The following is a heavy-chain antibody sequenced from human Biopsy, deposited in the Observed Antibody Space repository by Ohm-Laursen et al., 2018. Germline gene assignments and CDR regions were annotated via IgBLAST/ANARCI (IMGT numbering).Heavy chain of an antibody. V-gene: IGHV4-31*01. J-gene: IGHJ4*02. CDR2: IFYSANT. CDR3: ARLGSGDYFPTFFDF. D-gene: IGHD5-12*01. CDR1: GVSINGGRYY. Sequence: TLSLTCTVSGVSINGGRYYWNWIRHHPGKGLEWIGNIFYSANTYYNPSLKSLVTISVDTSKNQFSLRLSSVTAADTAVYYCARLGSGDYFPTFFDFWGQGALVTVSS.